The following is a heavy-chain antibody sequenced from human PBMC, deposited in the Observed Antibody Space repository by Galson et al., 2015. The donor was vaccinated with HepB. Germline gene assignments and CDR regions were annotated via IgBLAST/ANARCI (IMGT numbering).Heavy chain of an antibody. CDR2: IIPIFGTA. J-gene: IGHJ4*02. V-gene: IGHV1-69*13. Sequence: SVTVSCKASGGTFSSYAISWVRQAPGQGLEWMGGIIPIFGTANYAQKFQGRVTITADESTSTAYMELSSLRSEDTAVYYCARDTYYYDSSGKAFDYWGQGTLVTVSS. D-gene: IGHD3-22*01. CDR3: ARDTYYYDSSGKAFDY. CDR1: GGTFSSYA.